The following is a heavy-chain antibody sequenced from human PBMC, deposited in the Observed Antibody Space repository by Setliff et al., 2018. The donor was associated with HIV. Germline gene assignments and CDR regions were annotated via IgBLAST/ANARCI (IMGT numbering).Heavy chain of an antibody. CDR1: GYTFSSYA. D-gene: IGHD5-12*01. Sequence: VASVKVSCKASGYTFSSYAINWVRQATGQGLEWMGWMNPNSGNTGYAQKFQGRVTITADESTSTAYMELSTLRSEDTAVYFCARDGGYSGHQWFGDAFDIWGQGTMVTVSS. J-gene: IGHJ3*02. CDR3: ARDGGYSGHQWFGDAFDI. CDR2: MNPNSGNT. V-gene: IGHV1-8*03.